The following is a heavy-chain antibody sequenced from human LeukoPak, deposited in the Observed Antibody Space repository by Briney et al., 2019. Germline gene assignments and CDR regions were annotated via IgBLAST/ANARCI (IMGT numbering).Heavy chain of an antibody. D-gene: IGHD3-10*01. Sequence: PGGSLRLSCEASGFTVSSNYISWVRQAPGRGLEWVSVIYVGGSTFYADSLKGRFTISRDSSKNTVYLQRNSLRVEDTAVYYCATGQFGESQNDYWGQGTLVTVSS. CDR1: GFTVSSNY. CDR3: ATGQFGESQNDY. V-gene: IGHV3-53*01. J-gene: IGHJ4*02. CDR2: IYVGGST.